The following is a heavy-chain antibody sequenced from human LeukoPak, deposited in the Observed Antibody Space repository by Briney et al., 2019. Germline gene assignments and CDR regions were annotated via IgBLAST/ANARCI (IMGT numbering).Heavy chain of an antibody. V-gene: IGHV3-23*01. CDR1: GFTFSSYA. CDR3: ATPEFHYYYGMDV. CDR2: ISGSGGST. J-gene: IGHJ6*02. Sequence: GGSLRLSCAASGFTFSSYAMSWVRQAPGKGLEWVSVISGSGGSTYYADSVKGRFTIFRDNSKNTLYLQMNSLRAEDTAVYYCATPEFHYYYGMDVWGQGTTVTVSS. D-gene: IGHD3-10*01.